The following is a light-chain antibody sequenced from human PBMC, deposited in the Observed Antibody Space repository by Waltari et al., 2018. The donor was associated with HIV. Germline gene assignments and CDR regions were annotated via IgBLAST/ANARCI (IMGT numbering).Light chain of an antibody. CDR3: QVWDSSTEHPYV. Sequence: SYVLTQPPSLSVAPGQTARITCGGGIGSKSVHWYQQKPGRAPVVVVHDDSDRPSGIPERFSGSKSGNAATLAISRVEAGDEADYYCQVWDSSTEHPYVFGPGTKVTVL. J-gene: IGLJ1*01. CDR2: DDS. CDR1: IGSKS. V-gene: IGLV3-21*02.